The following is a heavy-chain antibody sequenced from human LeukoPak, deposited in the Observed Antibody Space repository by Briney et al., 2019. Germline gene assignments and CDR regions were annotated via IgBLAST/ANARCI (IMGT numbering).Heavy chain of an antibody. V-gene: IGHV4-39*06. CDR3: ARWNVEVAAPLDAFDI. CDR1: GGSISSSSYY. J-gene: IGHJ3*02. CDR2: IYYSGST. Sequence: SETLSLTCTVSGGSISSSSYYWGWIRQPPGKGLEWIGSIYYSGSTYYNPSLRSRVTISVGTSKNQFTLKLNSVTAADTAVYYCARWNVEVAAPLDAFDIWGQGTMVTVSS. D-gene: IGHD6-19*01.